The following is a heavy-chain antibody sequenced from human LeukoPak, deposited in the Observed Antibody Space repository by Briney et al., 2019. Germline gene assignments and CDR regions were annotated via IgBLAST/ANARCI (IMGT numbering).Heavy chain of an antibody. D-gene: IGHD3-16*02. Sequence: ASVTVSCKASGYTFTSYGISWVRQAPGQGLEWMGWISAYNGNTNYAQKLQGRVTMTRDPSTSTAYMELRSLRSDDTAVYSCATRGRLRLGELSLYHYWGQGTLVTVSS. CDR1: GYTFTSYG. CDR2: ISAYNGNT. J-gene: IGHJ4*02. V-gene: IGHV1-18*01. CDR3: ATRGRLRLGELSLYHY.